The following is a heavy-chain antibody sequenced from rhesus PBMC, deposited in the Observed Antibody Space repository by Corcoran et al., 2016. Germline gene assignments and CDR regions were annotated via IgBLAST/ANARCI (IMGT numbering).Heavy chain of an antibody. D-gene: IGHD6-31*01. CDR1: GASISSYW. CDR3: AIEASSGLATDY. J-gene: IGHJ4*01. CDR2: INGNIGNP. V-gene: IGHV4-80*01. Sequence: QVQLQESGPGLVKPSETLSLTCTVSGASISSYWWSWIRQPPGKGLEWIGEINGNIGNPTYAPSLKSRVTISRDTSKNQFSLRLTSVTAADTAVYYCAIEASSGLATDYWGQGVLVTVSS.